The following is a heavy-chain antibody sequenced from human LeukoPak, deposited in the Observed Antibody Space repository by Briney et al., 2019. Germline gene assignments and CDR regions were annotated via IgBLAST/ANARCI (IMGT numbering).Heavy chain of an antibody. D-gene: IGHD3-16*01. CDR1: GYTFTSYG. Sequence: ASVKVSCRASGYTFTSYGISWVRQAPGQGLEWMGWISAYNGNTDYAQSLQGRVTMTIDTSTSTVYMELRSLRSDDTAVYYCARDVGRSYDLDYWGQGTLVTVSS. CDR3: ARDVGRSYDLDY. J-gene: IGHJ4*02. CDR2: ISAYNGNT. V-gene: IGHV1-18*01.